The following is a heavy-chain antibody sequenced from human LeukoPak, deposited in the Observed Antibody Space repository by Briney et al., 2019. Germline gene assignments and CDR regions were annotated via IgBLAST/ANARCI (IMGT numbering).Heavy chain of an antibody. CDR1: GFTFSSYW. V-gene: IGHV3-7*03. CDR2: INHNGNVN. D-gene: IGHD3-16*01. CDR3: ARGGGLDV. Sequence: GGSLRLSCAASGFTFSSYWMNCARQAPGKGLEWVASINHNGNVNYYVDSVKGRFTISRDNAKDSLYLQMSNLRAEDTAVYFCARGGGLDVWGQGATVTVSS. J-gene: IGHJ6*02.